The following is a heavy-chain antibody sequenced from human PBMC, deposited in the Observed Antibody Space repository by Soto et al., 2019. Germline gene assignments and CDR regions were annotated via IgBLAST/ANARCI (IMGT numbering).Heavy chain of an antibody. CDR3: ARFRDYYGSGLSFDAFDI. V-gene: IGHV3-33*01. J-gene: IGHJ3*02. Sequence: QVQLVESGGGVVQPGRSLRLSCAASGFTFSSYGMHWVRQAPGKGLERVAVIWYDGSNKYYADSVKGRFTISRDNSKNTLYLQMNSLRAEDTAVYYCARFRDYYGSGLSFDAFDIWGQGTMVTVSS. CDR1: GFTFSSYG. CDR2: IWYDGSNK. D-gene: IGHD3-10*01.